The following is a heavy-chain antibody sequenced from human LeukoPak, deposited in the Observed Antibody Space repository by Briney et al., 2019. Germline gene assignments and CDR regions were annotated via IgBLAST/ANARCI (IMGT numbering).Heavy chain of an antibody. CDR2: MNPISGNT. V-gene: IGHV1-8*01. Sequence: ASVKVSCKASGYTFTSYDINWVRQATGQGLEWMGWMNPISGNTGYAQKFRGRVTMTRDTSISTAYMELSSLRSEDTAVYYCAKAGIVATMNADWFDPWGQGTLVTVSS. D-gene: IGHD5-12*01. CDR1: GYTFTSYD. J-gene: IGHJ5*02. CDR3: AKAGIVATMNADWFDP.